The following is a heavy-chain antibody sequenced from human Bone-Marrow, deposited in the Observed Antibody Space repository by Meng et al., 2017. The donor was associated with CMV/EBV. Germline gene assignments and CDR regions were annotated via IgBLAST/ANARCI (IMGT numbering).Heavy chain of an antibody. V-gene: IGHV1-69*05. CDR2: ITPVLGAA. Sequence: SVKVSCKPSGGTFSSYAISWVRQAPGQGLEWMGGITPVLGAANYAQKFQGRITITTDESTSTAYMELSSLRAEDTAVYYCARDNPGYSSSWYVPYYYGMDVWGQGTTVTVSS. CDR1: GGTFSSYA. D-gene: IGHD6-13*01. CDR3: ARDNPGYSSSWYVPYYYGMDV. J-gene: IGHJ6*02.